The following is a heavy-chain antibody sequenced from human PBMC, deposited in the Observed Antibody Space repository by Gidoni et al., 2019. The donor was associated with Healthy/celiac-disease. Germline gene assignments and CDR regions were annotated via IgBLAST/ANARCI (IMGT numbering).Heavy chain of an antibody. J-gene: IGHJ4*02. V-gene: IGHV4-61*02. CDR3: ARGAAAGTEFDY. Sequence: QVQLQESGPGLVKPSQTLSLTCTGPGGTISSGSYYWSWIRQPAGKGLEWIGRIYTSGSTNYNPSLKSRVTMSVDTSKNQFSLKLSSVTAADTAVYYCARGAAAGTEFDYWGQGTLVTVSS. CDR1: GGTISSGSYY. D-gene: IGHD6-13*01. CDR2: IYTSGST.